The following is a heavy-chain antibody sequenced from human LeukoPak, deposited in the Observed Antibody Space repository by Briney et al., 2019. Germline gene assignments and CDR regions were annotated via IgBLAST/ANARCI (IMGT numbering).Heavy chain of an antibody. D-gene: IGHD2-15*01. Sequence: GGSLRLSCAASGFTFSSYEMNWVRQAPGKGLEWVSYISSSGSTIYYADSVKGRFTISRDNAKNSLYLQMNSLRAEDTAVYYCARDGFGDYVDYWGQGTLVTVSS. CDR3: ARDGFGDYVDY. CDR2: ISSSGSTI. CDR1: GFTFSSYE. V-gene: IGHV3-48*03. J-gene: IGHJ4*02.